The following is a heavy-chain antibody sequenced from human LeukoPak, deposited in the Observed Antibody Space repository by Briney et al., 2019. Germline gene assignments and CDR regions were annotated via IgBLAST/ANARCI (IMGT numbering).Heavy chain of an antibody. V-gene: IGHV1-69*04. CDR2: IIPILGIA. CDR3: ARARTVVVPAANVYYYYGMDV. D-gene: IGHD2-2*01. CDR1: GDTFSSYA. J-gene: IGHJ6*02. Sequence: SVKVSCKASGDTFSSYAISWVRQIPGQGLEWMRRIIPILGIANYAQKFQGRVTITADKSTSTAYMELSSLRSEDTAVYYCARARTVVVPAANVYYYYGMDVWGQGTTVTVSS.